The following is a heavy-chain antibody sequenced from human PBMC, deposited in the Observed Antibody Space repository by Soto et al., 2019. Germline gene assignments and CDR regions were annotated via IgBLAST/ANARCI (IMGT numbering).Heavy chain of an antibody. Sequence: GGSLRLSCATSGFTFSGYGFHWVRQAPGKGLEWVALISYDGNNKYYADSVKGRFTISRDNNKNTLYLQMNSLRAEDTAVYYCAKDLRPYYYASGNYPLDYWGQGALVTVSS. V-gene: IGHV3-30*18. CDR1: GFTFSGYG. CDR3: AKDLRPYYYASGNYPLDY. J-gene: IGHJ4*02. D-gene: IGHD3-10*01. CDR2: ISYDGNNK.